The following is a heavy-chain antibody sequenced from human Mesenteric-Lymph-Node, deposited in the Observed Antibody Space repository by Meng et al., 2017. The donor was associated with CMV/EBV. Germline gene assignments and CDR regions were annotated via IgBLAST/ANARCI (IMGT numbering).Heavy chain of an antibody. CDR3: ARSDDYGGNSLGY. V-gene: IGHV5-51*01. Sequence: GESLKISCKGSGYSFTNYWIAWVRQMPGKGLEWMGIIYPRDSDIKYSPSFQGQVTISADMSISTAYLKWSSLKASDTAMYYCARSDDYGGNSLGYWGQGTTVTVSS. CDR1: GYSFTNYW. D-gene: IGHD4-23*01. CDR2: IYPRDSDI. J-gene: IGHJ6*02.